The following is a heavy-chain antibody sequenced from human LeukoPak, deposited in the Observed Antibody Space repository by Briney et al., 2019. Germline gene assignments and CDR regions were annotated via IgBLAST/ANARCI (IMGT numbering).Heavy chain of an antibody. J-gene: IGHJ5*02. V-gene: IGHV1-69*05. CDR2: IIPIFGTA. Sequence: VASVKVSCKASGRTFSSYAISWVRQAPGQGLEWMGGIIPIFGTANYAQKFQGRVTITTDESTSTAYMELSSLRSEDTAVYYCASAIVVVTAIPGWFDPWGQGTLVTVSS. CDR1: GRTFSSYA. D-gene: IGHD2-21*02. CDR3: ASAIVVVTAIPGWFDP.